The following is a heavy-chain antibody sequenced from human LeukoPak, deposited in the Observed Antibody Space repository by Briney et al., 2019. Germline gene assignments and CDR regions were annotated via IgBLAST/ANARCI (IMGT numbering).Heavy chain of an antibody. D-gene: IGHD3-22*01. CDR2: MYYRGST. CDR3: ARDVGIQLLLGDYFDY. CDR1: GYSISSGYY. Sequence: SETLSLTCSVSGYSISSGYYWGWIRQPPGKGLEWIGSMYYRGSTDYSPSLKSRVTVSVDTTKNQFSLKLSSVTAADTAVYYCARDVGIQLLLGDYFDYWGQGILVTVSS. V-gene: IGHV4-38-2*02. J-gene: IGHJ4*02.